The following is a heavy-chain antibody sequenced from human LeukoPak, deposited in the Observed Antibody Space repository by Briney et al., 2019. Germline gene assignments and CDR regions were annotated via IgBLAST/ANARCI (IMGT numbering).Heavy chain of an antibody. D-gene: IGHD3-10*01. CDR3: ARPLVVRGVIENWFGP. Sequence: GESLKISCKGSGYSFTSYWISWVRQMPGKGLEWMGRIDPSDSYTNYSPSFQGHVTISADKSISTAYLQWSSLKASDTAMYYCARPLVVRGVIENWFGPWGQGTLVTVSS. J-gene: IGHJ5*02. CDR2: IDPSDSYT. V-gene: IGHV5-10-1*01. CDR1: GYSFTSYW.